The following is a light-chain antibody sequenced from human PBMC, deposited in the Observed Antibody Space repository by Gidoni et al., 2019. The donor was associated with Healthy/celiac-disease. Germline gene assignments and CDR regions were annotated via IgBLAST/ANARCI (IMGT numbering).Light chain of an antibody. V-gene: IGKV1-33*01. Sequence: DMQMNQSPSSLSASVGDRVTITCQASQEISNYLNWYQQKPGKAPKLLIYDASNLETGVPSRFSGSGSGTDFTFTISSLQPEDIATYYCQQYDNPPLTFGGGTKVEIK. CDR3: QQYDNPPLT. CDR1: QEISNY. J-gene: IGKJ4*01. CDR2: DAS.